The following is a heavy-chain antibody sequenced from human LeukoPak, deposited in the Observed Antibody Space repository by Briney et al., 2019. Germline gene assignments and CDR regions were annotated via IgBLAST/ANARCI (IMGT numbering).Heavy chain of an antibody. CDR2: ISWNSGTI. V-gene: IGHV3-9*03. Sequence: GRSLRLSCAASGLTFDDYAMHWVRQAPGKGLEWVSDISWNSGTIVYADSVKGRFTISRDNAKTSLYLQMNSLRAEDMALYYCAKDNGDYGFDYWGQGTLVTVSS. CDR1: GLTFDDYA. J-gene: IGHJ4*02. CDR3: AKDNGDYGFDY. D-gene: IGHD4-17*01.